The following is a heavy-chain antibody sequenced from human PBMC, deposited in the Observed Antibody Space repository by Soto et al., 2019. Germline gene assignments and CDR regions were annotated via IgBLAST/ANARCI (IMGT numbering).Heavy chain of an antibody. D-gene: IGHD3-9*01. J-gene: IGHJ6*02. V-gene: IGHV1-2*02. Sequence: ASVKVSCKASGYTFTGYYMHWVLQAPGPGLEWMEWINPNSGGTNYAQKFQGRVTMTRDTSISTAYMELSRLRHDDTAVYYCARAYYDIVTGYYCHYYYGMDVWGQGTTVTVSS. CDR1: GYTFTGYY. CDR2: INPNSGGT. CDR3: ARAYYDIVTGYYCHYYYGMDV.